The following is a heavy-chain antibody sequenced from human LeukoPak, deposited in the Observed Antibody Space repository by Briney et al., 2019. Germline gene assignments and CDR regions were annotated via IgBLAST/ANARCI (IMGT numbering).Heavy chain of an antibody. V-gene: IGHV3-30*02. J-gene: IGHJ4*02. Sequence: QPWGSLRLSCAASGFTFSSYGMHWVRQAPGKGLEWVAFIRYDGSNKYYADSVKGRFTISRDNSKNTLYLQMNSLRAEDTAVHYCAKDIVRNIVVVTAAMPTYFDYWGQGTLVIVSS. CDR2: IRYDGSNK. CDR1: GFTFSSYG. D-gene: IGHD2-2*01. CDR3: AKDIVRNIVVVTAAMPTYFDY.